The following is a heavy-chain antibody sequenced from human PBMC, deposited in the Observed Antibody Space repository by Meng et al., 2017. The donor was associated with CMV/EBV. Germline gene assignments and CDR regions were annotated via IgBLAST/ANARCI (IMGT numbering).Heavy chain of an antibody. CDR3: TRDAHLTTVTPNWFDP. CDR2: INPNSGDT. Sequence: QVQLGQDGAELRKPGASVKVSCKASGDTFTDYYMHWVRQAPGQGLEWMGCINPNSGDTNYAQKFQGRVTMTRDTSISTAYMELSRLRSDDTAVYYCTRDAHLTTVTPNWFDPWGQGTLVTVSS. CDR1: GDTFTDYY. D-gene: IGHD4-17*01. V-gene: IGHV1-2*02. J-gene: IGHJ5*02.